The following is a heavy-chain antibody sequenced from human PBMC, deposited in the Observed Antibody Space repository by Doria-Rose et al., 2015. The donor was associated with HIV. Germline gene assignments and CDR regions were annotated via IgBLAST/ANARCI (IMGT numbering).Heavy chain of an antibody. J-gene: IGHJ4*02. CDR3: ARIKSSRWYHKYYFDF. CDR2: NFSDDER. Sequence: QITLKESGPVLVKPTETLTPTCTVSGVSLSSPGMGVSWIRQPPGKALEWLAHNFSDDERSYKTSLKSRLTIFRGTSKSQVVLTMTDMDPVDTATYYCARIKSSRWYHKYYFDFWGQGTLVIVSA. D-gene: IGHD6-13*01. V-gene: IGHV2-26*01. CDR1: GVSLSSPGMG.